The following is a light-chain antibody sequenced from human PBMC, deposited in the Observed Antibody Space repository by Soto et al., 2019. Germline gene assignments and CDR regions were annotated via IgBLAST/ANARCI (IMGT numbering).Light chain of an antibody. V-gene: IGKV3-11*01. CDR1: QSVSSY. J-gene: IGKJ1*01. CDR3: QQRSNWPPT. Sequence: EIVLTQSPATLSLSRGEGATLSCRASQSVSSYLAWYQQKPARSPTLLNDASSNGAIGIPSMFSGIGSGTYFTPTISIQEPEFFAVYCCQQRSNWPPTFGHGTKVDIK. CDR2: ASS.